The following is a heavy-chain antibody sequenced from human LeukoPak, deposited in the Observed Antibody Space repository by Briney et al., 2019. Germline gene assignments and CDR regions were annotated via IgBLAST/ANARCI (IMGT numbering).Heavy chain of an antibody. J-gene: IGHJ4*02. CDR3: ARGRALFD. D-gene: IGHD2-21*01. V-gene: IGHV4-39*01. CDR1: GGSISSSSYY. Sequence: PSETLSLTCTVSGGSISSSSYYWGWIRQPPGKGLEWIGSIYYSGSTYYNPTLKGRVTISVDTSKNQFSLKLSSVAAADTAVYYCARGRALFDWGQGTLVTVSS. CDR2: IYYSGST.